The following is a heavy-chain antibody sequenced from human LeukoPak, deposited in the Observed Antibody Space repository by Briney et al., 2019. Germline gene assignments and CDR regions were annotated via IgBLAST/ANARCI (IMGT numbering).Heavy chain of an antibody. V-gene: IGHV1-8*02. CDR3: ASATSLYGYFDY. J-gene: IGHJ4*02. CDR2: MNPNSGNT. Sequence: ASVKVSCKASGGTFSSYAISWVRQAPGQGLEWMGWMNPNSGNTGYAQKFQGRVTMTRNTSISTAYMELSSLRSEDTAVYYCASATSLYGYFDYWGQGTLVTVSS. D-gene: IGHD2-15*01. CDR1: GGTFSSYA.